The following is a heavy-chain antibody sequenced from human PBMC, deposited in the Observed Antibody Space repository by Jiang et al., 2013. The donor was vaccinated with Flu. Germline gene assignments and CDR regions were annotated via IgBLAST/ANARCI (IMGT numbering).Heavy chain of an antibody. CDR2: IIPLLGIA. J-gene: IGHJ4*02. V-gene: IGHV1-69*04. Sequence: GAEVKKPGSSVKVSCKASGDTFSSYVISWVRQAPGQGLEWMGRIIPLLGIANYAQKFQGRVTITADKSTTTAYMEVSSLRSDDTAVYYCAREGAATSPLDYWGQGTLVTVSS. D-gene: IGHD1-1*01. CDR1: GDTFSSYV. CDR3: AREGAATSPLDY.